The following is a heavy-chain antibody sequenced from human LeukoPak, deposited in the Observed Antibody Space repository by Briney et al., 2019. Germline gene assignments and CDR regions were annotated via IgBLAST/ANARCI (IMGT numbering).Heavy chain of an antibody. D-gene: IGHD6-13*01. Sequence: ASVKVSCKASGYTFTSYGISWVRQAPGQGREGRGGISAYKGNTKYAKKLQGRVTITTDKSTSTAYMELRSLRSDDTAVYYCARDRAAAGRDFDYWGQGTLVTVSS. CDR3: ARDRAAAGRDFDY. CDR2: ISAYKGNT. V-gene: IGHV1-18*01. J-gene: IGHJ4*02. CDR1: GYTFTSYG.